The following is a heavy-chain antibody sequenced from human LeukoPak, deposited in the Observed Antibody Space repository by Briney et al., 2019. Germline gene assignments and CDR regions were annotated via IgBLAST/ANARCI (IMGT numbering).Heavy chain of an antibody. Sequence: QPGGSLRLSCATSGFIFNTFWMNWVRQAPGKGLERVASINQGGTEKYYVDSVKGRFTISRDNAKNSLYLQMYGLTAEDTAVYYCARDGPPAGLYFDNWGQGTLVTVSS. CDR1: GFIFNTFW. V-gene: IGHV3-7*01. CDR2: INQGGTEK. D-gene: IGHD2-2*01. J-gene: IGHJ4*02. CDR3: ARDGPPAGLYFDN.